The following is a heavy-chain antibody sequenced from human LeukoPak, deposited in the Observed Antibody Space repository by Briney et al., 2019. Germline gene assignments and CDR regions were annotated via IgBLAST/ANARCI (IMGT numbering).Heavy chain of an antibody. J-gene: IGHJ4*02. CDR2: IYYSGST. CDR3: ARDRSGYPY. CDR1: GGSISSYY. Sequence: PSETLSLACTVSGGSISSYYWSWIRQPPGKGLEWIGYIYYSGSTYYNPSLKSRVTISVDTSKNQFSLKLSSVTAADTAVYYCARDRSGYPYWGQGTLVTVSS. V-gene: IGHV4-59*01. D-gene: IGHD3-22*01.